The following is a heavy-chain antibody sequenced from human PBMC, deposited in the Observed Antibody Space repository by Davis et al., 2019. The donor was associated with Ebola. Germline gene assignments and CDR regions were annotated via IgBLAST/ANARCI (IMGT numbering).Heavy chain of an antibody. J-gene: IGHJ4*02. Sequence: GGSLRLSCAASGFTFSSYAMSWVRQAPGKGPEWVSAIDGGGDATYYADSVKGRFTISRDSSKNTLFLQMSSLRAEDTAVYYCAKDWGYMVRGVMIDYWGQGTLVTVSS. CDR3: AKDWGYMVRGVMIDY. V-gene: IGHV3-23*01. D-gene: IGHD3-10*01. CDR2: IDGGGDAT. CDR1: GFTFSSYA.